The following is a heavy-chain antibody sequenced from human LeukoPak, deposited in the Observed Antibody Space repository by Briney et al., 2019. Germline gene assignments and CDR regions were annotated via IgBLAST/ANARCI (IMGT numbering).Heavy chain of an antibody. CDR3: ARLLQGVAGTWGY. CDR1: GYSFTTYW. CDR2: IYPGDSDT. V-gene: IGHV5-51*01. D-gene: IGHD6-19*01. Sequence: GESLKISCKASGYSFTTYWIAWVRQMPGKGLEWMGMIYPGDSDTRYSPSFQGQITISVDKSISIAYLQWISLKASDTAMYYCARLLQGVAGTWGYWGQGTLVTVSS. J-gene: IGHJ4*02.